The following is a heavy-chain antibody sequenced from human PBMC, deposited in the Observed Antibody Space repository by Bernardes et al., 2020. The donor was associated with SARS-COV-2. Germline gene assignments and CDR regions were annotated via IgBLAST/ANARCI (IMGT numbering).Heavy chain of an antibody. CDR3: ANLPEYYYDSNGYQHAR. D-gene: IGHD3-22*01. V-gene: IGHV4-61*02. Sequence: ALSRICSVSGGSMYSGSSYWSLIRQPAGKRLEWSGRSYTSGSTIYNPSLKSRVTISVDTSKNQLSLQLSSMTAADTAVYYCANLPEYYYDSNGYQHARWGQGTLVTVSS. J-gene: IGHJ4*02. CDR2: SYTSGST. CDR1: GGSMYSGSSY.